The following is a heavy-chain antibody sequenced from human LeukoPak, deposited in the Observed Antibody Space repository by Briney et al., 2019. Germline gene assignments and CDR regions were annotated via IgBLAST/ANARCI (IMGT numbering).Heavy chain of an antibody. J-gene: IGHJ4*02. V-gene: IGHV3-74*01. CDR3: ASFGDFWSGYYNY. CDR1: GFTFSSYW. Sequence: GGSLRLSCAASGFTFSSYWMHWVRHAPGKGLVWVSRINSDGSSTSYADSVKGRFTISRDNAKNTLYLQINSLRAEDTAVYYCASFGDFWSGYYNYWGQGTLVTVSS. CDR2: INSDGSST. D-gene: IGHD3-3*01.